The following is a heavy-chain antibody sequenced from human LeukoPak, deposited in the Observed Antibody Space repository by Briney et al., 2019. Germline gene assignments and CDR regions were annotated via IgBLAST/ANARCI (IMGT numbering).Heavy chain of an antibody. J-gene: IGHJ6*03. CDR1: GYTFTGYY. CDR2: INPSSGGT. CDR3: ARDRPYCSSTSCPLYYYYMDV. V-gene: IGHV1-2*02. D-gene: IGHD2-2*01. Sequence: GASVKVSCKASGYTFTGYYMHWVRQAPGQGLEWMGWINPSSGGTNYAQKFQGRVTMTRDTSISTAYMELSRLRSDDTAVYYCARDRPYCSSTSCPLYYYYMDVWGKGTTVTVSS.